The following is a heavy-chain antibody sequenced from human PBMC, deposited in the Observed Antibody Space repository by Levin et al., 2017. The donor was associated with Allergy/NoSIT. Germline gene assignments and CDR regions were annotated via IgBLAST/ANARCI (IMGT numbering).Heavy chain of an antibody. CDR3: ARDHSSGWYQNYGMDV. Sequence: GESLKISCAASGFTFSSYSMNWVRQAPGKGLEWVSSISSSSSYIYYADSVKGRFTISRDNAKNSLYLQMNSLRAEDTAVYYCARDHSSGWYQNYGMDVWGQGTTVTVSS. CDR1: GFTFSSYS. D-gene: IGHD6-19*01. V-gene: IGHV3-21*01. CDR2: ISSSSSYI. J-gene: IGHJ6*02.